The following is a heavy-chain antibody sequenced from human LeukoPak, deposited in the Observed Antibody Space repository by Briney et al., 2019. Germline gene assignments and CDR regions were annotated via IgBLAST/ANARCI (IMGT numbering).Heavy chain of an antibody. CDR2: INHSGST. CDR1: GGSFSGYY. D-gene: IGHD2-2*03. V-gene: IGHV4-34*01. CDR3: ARRYGYCTSTSCYKWGWFDP. Sequence: SETLSLTCAVYGGSFSGYYWSWIRQPPGKGLEWIGEINHSGSTNYNPSLKSRVTISVDTSKKQFSLKMSSVTAADTAVYYCARRYGYCTSTSCYKWGWFDPWGQGTLVTVSS. J-gene: IGHJ5*02.